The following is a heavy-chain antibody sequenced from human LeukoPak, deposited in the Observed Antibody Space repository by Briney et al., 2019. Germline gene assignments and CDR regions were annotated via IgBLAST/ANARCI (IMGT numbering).Heavy chain of an antibody. CDR2: ISSSSSYI. CDR1: GFTFSSYS. CDR3: ARAETPPLYDFWSRYPYAWGY. D-gene: IGHD3-3*01. V-gene: IGHV3-21*01. J-gene: IGHJ4*02. Sequence: GGSLRLSCAASGFTFSSYSMNWVRQAPGKGLEWVSSISSSSSYIYYADSVKGRFTISRDNAKNSLYLQMNSLRAGDMAVYYCARAETPPLYDFWSRYPYAWGYWGQGTLVTVSS.